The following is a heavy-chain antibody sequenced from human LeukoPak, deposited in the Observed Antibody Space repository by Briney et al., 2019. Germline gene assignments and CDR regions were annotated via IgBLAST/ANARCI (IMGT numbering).Heavy chain of an antibody. CDR2: IFGSGGSP. CDR3: GKTTVGYSSGQKPAWPVDY. D-gene: IGHD5-18*01. V-gene: IGHV3-23*01. J-gene: IGHJ4*02. Sequence: GGSLRLSCEASGFTFGSHAMYWVREAPGKGLEWVAGIFGSGGSPHYADPVKGRFTISRDNSRNTVYLQINSLRAEDTAVYYCGKTTVGYSSGQKPAWPVDYWGQGTLVTVSS. CDR1: GFTFGSHA.